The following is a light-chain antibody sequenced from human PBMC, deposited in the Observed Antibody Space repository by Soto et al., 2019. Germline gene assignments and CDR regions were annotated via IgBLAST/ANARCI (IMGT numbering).Light chain of an antibody. CDR3: QQYYSSVVT. Sequence: DIVMTQSPDSLAVSVGERATINCKSSQSILSSSNNKNSLAWFQQQPGQPPKLLIYWASTRESGVPDRFSGSGSGTDFTLTISSLQAEDVAVYYCQQYYSSVVTFGQGTRLEIK. J-gene: IGKJ5*01. CDR2: WAS. CDR1: QSILSSSNNKNS. V-gene: IGKV4-1*01.